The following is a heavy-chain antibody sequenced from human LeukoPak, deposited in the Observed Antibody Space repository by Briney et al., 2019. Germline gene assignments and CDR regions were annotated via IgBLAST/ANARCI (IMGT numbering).Heavy chain of an antibody. CDR1: GGSIRNFY. J-gene: IGHJ4*02. CDR3: ARHAGQVSYGDPGL. Sequence: SETLSLTCTVSGGSIRNFYWSWIRQPPGKGLEWIGYIYSSGSTNYNPSLKSRVTISVDTSKNQFSLKVTSLTTADTAVYYCARHAGQVSYGDPGLWGQGTLVTVSS. CDR2: IYSSGST. V-gene: IGHV4-59*08. D-gene: IGHD4-17*01.